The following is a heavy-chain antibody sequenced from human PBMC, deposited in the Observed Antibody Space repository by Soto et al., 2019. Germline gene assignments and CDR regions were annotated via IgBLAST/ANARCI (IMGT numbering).Heavy chain of an antibody. Sequence: SETLSLTCTVSGGSISSYYWSWIRQPPGKGLEWIGHIYYSGSTTYNPSLKSRVTISVDTSKNQFSLKLSSVTAADTAVYYCARAYFDQASGGVPAARLGNYYYNMDVWGKGTTVTVSS. CDR1: GGSISSYY. CDR2: IYYSGST. D-gene: IGHD3-16*01. J-gene: IGHJ6*03. V-gene: IGHV4-59*01. CDR3: ARAYFDQASGGVPAARLGNYYYNMDV.